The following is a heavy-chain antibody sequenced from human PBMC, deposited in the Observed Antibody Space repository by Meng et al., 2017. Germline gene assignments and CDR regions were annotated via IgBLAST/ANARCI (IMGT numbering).Heavy chain of an antibody. J-gene: IGHJ4*02. Sequence: QGQLVESGAEVKKPGASVKVSCNASGYTFNSYGISWVRQAPGQGLEWMGWISAYNGNTNYAQKLQGRVTMTTNTSTSTAYMELRRMRSDDTAVYYCARAGIAVAGPDYWGQGTLVTVSS. CDR2: ISAYNGNT. CDR1: GYTFNSYG. CDR3: ARAGIAVAGPDY. V-gene: IGHV1-18*01. D-gene: IGHD6-19*01.